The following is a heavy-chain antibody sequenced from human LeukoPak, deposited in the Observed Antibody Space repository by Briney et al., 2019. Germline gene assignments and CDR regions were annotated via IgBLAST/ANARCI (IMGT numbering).Heavy chain of an antibody. J-gene: IGHJ4*02. D-gene: IGHD3-9*01. CDR1: GGSVNNDRW. CDR2: IHPSGSV. CDR3: ATYHDISSGFTFDS. Sequence: SETLSLTCAVSGGSVNNDRWWNWVRHPPGKGLEWIGEIHPSGSVRYDPSLKSRVSILLDKSNDHVSLTLTSVTAADTAVYFCATYHDISSGFTFDSWGQGTLVTVSS. V-gene: IGHV4-4*02.